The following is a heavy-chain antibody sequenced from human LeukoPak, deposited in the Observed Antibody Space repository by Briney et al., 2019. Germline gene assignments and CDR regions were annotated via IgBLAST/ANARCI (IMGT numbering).Heavy chain of an antibody. CDR3: AKVVVPEGMDV. CDR1: GFTFSSYW. Sequence: GGSLRLSCAASGFTFSSYWMHWVRQAPGKGLMWVSRINSDGSITNYADSVKGRFTISRDNAKNTLYLQMNSLRAEDTAVYYCAKVVVPEGMDVWGQGTTVTVSS. V-gene: IGHV3-74*01. CDR2: INSDGSIT. J-gene: IGHJ6*02. D-gene: IGHD2-15*01.